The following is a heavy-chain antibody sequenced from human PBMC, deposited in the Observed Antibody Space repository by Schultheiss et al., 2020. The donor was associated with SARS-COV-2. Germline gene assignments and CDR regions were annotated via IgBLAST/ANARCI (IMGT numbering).Heavy chain of an antibody. J-gene: IGHJ5*02. CDR1: GGSFSDYH. Sequence: SETLSLTCAVYGGSFSDYHWTWIRQPPGKGLEWIGEINRGGSTTYNPSLKGRVSISLDMSKNQFSLKLSSVTAADTAVYYCARGGSEYSSSSVAEWFDPWGQGTLVTVSS. D-gene: IGHD6-6*01. CDR3: ARGGSEYSSSSVAEWFDP. V-gene: IGHV4-34*01. CDR2: INRGGST.